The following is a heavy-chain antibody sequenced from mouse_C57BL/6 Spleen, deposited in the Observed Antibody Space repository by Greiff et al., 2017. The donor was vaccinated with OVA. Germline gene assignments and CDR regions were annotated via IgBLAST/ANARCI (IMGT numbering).Heavy chain of an antibody. CDR2: ISSGSSTI. D-gene: IGHD1-1*01. Sequence: EVQLVESGGGLVKPGGSLKLSCAASGFTFSDYGMHWVRQAPEKGLEWVAYISSGSSTIYYADTVKGRFTISRDNAKNTLFLQMTSLRSEDTAMDYCAKYGSSYYAMDYWGQGTSVTVSS. J-gene: IGHJ4*01. CDR3: AKYGSSYYAMDY. CDR1: GFTFSDYG. V-gene: IGHV5-17*01.